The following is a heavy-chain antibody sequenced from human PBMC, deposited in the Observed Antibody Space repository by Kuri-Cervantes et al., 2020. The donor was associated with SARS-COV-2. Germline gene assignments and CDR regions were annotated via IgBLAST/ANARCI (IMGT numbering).Heavy chain of an antibody. Sequence: ASVKVSXXASGYXFTTYGISWVRQAPXQGLXWMGWXSTXNGYTNYEQKFQGRVTMTTDTSTSTAYMELXSLRSDDTAVXXCARXGATXXYGMNVWGQGTTVTVSS. V-gene: IGHV1-18*01. D-gene: IGHD1-26*01. CDR2: XSTXNGYT. CDR3: ARXGATXXYGMNV. J-gene: IGHJ6*02. CDR1: GYXFTTYG.